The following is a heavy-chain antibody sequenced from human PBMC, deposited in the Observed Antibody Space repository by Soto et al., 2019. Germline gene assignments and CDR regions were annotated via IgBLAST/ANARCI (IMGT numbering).Heavy chain of an antibody. J-gene: IGHJ6*02. CDR1: GYTFTSYG. Sequence: ASVKFSCKASGYTFTSYGISWVRQAPGQGLEWMGWISAYNGNTNYAQKLQGRVTMTTDTSTSTAYMELRSLRSDDTAVYYCASSPHTDCSSTSCFLPYGMDVWGQGTTVTVSS. CDR2: ISAYNGNT. V-gene: IGHV1-18*04. D-gene: IGHD2-2*01. CDR3: ASSPHTDCSSTSCFLPYGMDV.